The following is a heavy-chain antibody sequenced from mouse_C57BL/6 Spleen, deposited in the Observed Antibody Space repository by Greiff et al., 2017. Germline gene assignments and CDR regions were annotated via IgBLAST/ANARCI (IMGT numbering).Heavy chain of an antibody. CDR3: IYYGYVGVIDY. J-gene: IGHJ2*01. D-gene: IGHD2-2*01. CDR2: IYPRSGHT. Sequence: VMLVESGAELARPGASVKLSCKASGYTFTSYGISWVQQRTGQGLECIGEIYPRSGHTYYNEKFKGKATLTADKSSSIAYMELRSLTSEDSAVYFCIYYGYVGVIDYWGQGTTLTVSS. CDR1: GYTFTSYG. V-gene: IGHV1-81*01.